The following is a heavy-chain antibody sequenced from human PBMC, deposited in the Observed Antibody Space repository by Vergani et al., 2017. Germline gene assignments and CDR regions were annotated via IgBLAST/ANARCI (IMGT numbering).Heavy chain of an antibody. J-gene: IGHJ6*02. CDR1: GFTFSSYA. CDR2: IRSSSSYI. Sequence: EVQLLESGGGLVQPGGSLRLSCAASGFTFSSYAMSWVRQAPGKGLEWVSSIRSSSSYIYHADSVKGRFTISRDNAKNALYLQMNSLRAEDTAVYYCARDLGYCSSTSCRETYYYYGMDVWGQGP. CDR3: ARDLGYCSSTSCRETYYYYGMDV. D-gene: IGHD2-2*01. V-gene: IGHV3-21*04.